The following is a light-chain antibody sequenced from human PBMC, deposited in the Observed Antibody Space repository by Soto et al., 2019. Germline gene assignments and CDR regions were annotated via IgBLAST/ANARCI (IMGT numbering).Light chain of an antibody. CDR2: DDN. CDR1: SSNIGGNS. Sequence: QSVMTQPPSVSAAPGQKVTISCSGSSSNIGGNSVSWYQQLPGTAPKLLIYDDNKRPSGIPDRFSGSKSGTSATLGITGFQTGDEADYYCAAWDDSLNGRVFGGGTKVTVL. J-gene: IGLJ3*02. CDR3: AAWDDSLNGRV. V-gene: IGLV1-51*01.